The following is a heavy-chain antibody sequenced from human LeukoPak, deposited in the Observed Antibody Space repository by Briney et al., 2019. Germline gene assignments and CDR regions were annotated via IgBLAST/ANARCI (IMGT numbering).Heavy chain of an antibody. V-gene: IGHV3-43*01. CDR2: ISWDGGST. D-gene: IGHD4-17*01. CDR3: AKSKTAVTTGYLDY. CDR1: GFTFDDYT. Sequence: GGSLRLSCAASGFTFDDYTMHWVRQAPGKGLEWVSLISWDGGSTYYADSVKGRFTISRDNSRNSLYLQMNSLRTEDTALYYCAKSKTAVTTGYLDYWGQGTLVTVSS. J-gene: IGHJ4*02.